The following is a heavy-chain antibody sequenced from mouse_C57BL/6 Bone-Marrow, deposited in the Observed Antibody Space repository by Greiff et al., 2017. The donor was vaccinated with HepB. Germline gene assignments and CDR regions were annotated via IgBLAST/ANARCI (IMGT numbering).Heavy chain of an antibody. V-gene: IGHV1-69*01. CDR2: IDPSDSYT. D-gene: IGHD3-2*02. CDR3: ARGDDEANSDY. Sequence: QVQLQQPGAELVMPAASVKLSCKASGYTFTSYWMHWVKQRPGQGLEWIGEIDPSDSYTNYNQKFKGKSTLTVDKSSSTAYMQLSSLTSEDSAVYYCARGDDEANSDYWGQGTTLTVSS. J-gene: IGHJ2*01. CDR1: GYTFTSYW.